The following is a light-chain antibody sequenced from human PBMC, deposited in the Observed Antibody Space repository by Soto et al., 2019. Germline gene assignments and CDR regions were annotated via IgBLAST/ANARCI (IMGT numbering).Light chain of an antibody. J-gene: IGKJ1*01. CDR2: GAS. CDR1: QSVSSN. CDR3: QQSNNWPRP. Sequence: EIGVTQSPATVSVSPGERATLSSRASQSVSSNLAWYQQKPGQAPRLLIYGASTRATGIPARFSGSGSGTEFTLTISSLQSEDFAVYYCQQSNNWPRPFGQGTKVAIK. V-gene: IGKV3-15*01.